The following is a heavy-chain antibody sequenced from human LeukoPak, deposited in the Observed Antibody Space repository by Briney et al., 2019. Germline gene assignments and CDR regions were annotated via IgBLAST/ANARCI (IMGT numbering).Heavy chain of an antibody. D-gene: IGHD2-8*01. V-gene: IGHV3-21*01. CDR2: ISSSSSYI. Sequence: GGSLRLSCAASGFTFSTYSMNWVRQAPGKGLEWVSSISSSSSYIYYANSVKGRFTISRDNAKKSLYLQMNSLRAGDTAVYYCAREAAHCTNGVCPLDYWGQGTLVTVSS. CDR1: GFTFSTYS. CDR3: AREAAHCTNGVCPLDY. J-gene: IGHJ4*02.